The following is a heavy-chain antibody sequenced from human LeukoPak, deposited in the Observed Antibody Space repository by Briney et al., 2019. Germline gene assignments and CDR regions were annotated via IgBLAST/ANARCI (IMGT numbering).Heavy chain of an antibody. CDR2: ISSDGSTT. J-gene: IGHJ4*02. V-gene: IGHV3-74*01. CDR3: AKVRWGSDNALDS. CDR1: GFTFSSYW. D-gene: IGHD3-16*01. Sequence: GGSLRLSCVASGFTFSSYWMHWVRRAPEKGLVWVSCISSDGSTTTFADSVKGRFTISRDNARNTLYLQMNSLRVEDTAVYYCAKVRWGSDNALDSWGQGTLVTGSS.